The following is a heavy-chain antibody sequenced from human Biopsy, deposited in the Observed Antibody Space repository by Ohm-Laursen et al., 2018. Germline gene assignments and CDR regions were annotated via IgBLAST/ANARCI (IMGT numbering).Heavy chain of an antibody. CDR3: GRVWLWRGYGMDV. V-gene: IGHV4-59*11. D-gene: IGHD6-19*01. CDR2: IYYTGKT. Sequence: ETLSLTCTVSGGSMSDHYWSWLRQTPGKGLEWLGYIYYTGKTTYNPSLESRITISVDTSKNKFSLQLDSMTAADTAIYYCGRVWLWRGYGMDVWGQGTTVTVSS. J-gene: IGHJ6*02. CDR1: GGSMSDHY.